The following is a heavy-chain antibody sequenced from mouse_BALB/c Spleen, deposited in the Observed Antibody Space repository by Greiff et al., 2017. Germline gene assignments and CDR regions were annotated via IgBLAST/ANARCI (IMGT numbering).Heavy chain of an antibody. J-gene: IGHJ4*01. CDR1: GYAFSSYW. CDR2: IYPGDGDT. Sequence: QVQLQQSGAELVRPGSSVKISCTASGYAFSSYWMNWVKQRPGQGLEWIGQIYPGDGDTNYNGKFKGKATLTADKSSSTAYMQLSSLTSEDSAVYFCAREGLRYVYAMDYWGQGTSVTVSS. V-gene: IGHV1-80*01. CDR3: AREGLRYVYAMDY. D-gene: IGHD1-1*01.